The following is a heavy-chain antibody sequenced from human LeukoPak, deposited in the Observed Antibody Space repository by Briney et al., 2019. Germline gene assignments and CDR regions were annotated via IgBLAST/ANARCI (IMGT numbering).Heavy chain of an antibody. Sequence: GGSLRLSCAASGFTFDDYTMHWVRQAPGKGLEWVSLINWDGSSTYYADSVKGRSTISRDNSKNSLYLQMNSLRTEDTALYYCAKDIYSSSHQPGHFQHWGQGTLVTVSS. CDR3: AKDIYSSSHQPGHFQH. CDR1: GFTFDDYT. CDR2: INWDGSST. D-gene: IGHD6-13*01. J-gene: IGHJ1*01. V-gene: IGHV3-43*01.